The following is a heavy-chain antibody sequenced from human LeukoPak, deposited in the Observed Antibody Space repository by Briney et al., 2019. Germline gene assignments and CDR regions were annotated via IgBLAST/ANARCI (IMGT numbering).Heavy chain of an antibody. D-gene: IGHD3-10*01. CDR3: ARPLMYYYGSETYFWFDP. CDR1: GFTFRSYA. CDR2: ISGSGDST. V-gene: IGHV3-23*01. J-gene: IGHJ5*02. Sequence: GGSLRLSCAASGFTFRSYAMNWVRQAPGKGLEWVSGISGSGDSTDYADSVKGRFTISRDNSKNTLYLQMNRLRAEDTAVYYCARPLMYYYGSETYFWFDPWGQGTLVTVSS.